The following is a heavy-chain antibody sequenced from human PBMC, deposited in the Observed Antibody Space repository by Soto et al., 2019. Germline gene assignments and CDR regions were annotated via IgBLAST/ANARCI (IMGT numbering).Heavy chain of an antibody. D-gene: IGHD4-17*01. V-gene: IGHV1-8*01. Sequence: QVQLVQSGADVKKPGASVKCSCNAAGYTFTSYDINWVRQATGQGREWMGWMNPNSGNTGYAPKFQGRVTMTRNTSISTAYMELSSLRSEDTAVYYCARTLYGDNVDYWGQGTLVTVSS. CDR3: ARTLYGDNVDY. CDR1: GYTFTSYD. CDR2: MNPNSGNT. J-gene: IGHJ4*02.